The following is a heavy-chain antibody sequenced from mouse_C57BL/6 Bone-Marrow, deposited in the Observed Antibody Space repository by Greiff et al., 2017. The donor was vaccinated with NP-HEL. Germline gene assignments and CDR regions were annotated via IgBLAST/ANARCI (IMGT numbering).Heavy chain of an antibody. Sequence: QVQLQQSGPELVKPGASVKISCKASGYAFSSSWMNWVKQRPGKGLEWIGRIYPGDGDTNYNGKFKGKATLTADKSSSTAYMQLSSLTSEDSAVYFCARWGMVTTPYFDYWGQGTTLTVSS. CDR1: GYAFSSSW. D-gene: IGHD2-2*01. V-gene: IGHV1-82*01. J-gene: IGHJ2*01. CDR3: ARWGMVTTPYFDY. CDR2: IYPGDGDT.